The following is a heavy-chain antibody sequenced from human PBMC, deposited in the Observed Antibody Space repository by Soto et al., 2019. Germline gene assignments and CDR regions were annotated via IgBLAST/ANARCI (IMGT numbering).Heavy chain of an antibody. V-gene: IGHV3-64*01. CDR1: GFTFSSYA. CDR3: ARGLQPIAARPIDY. J-gene: IGHJ4*02. CDR2: ISSNGGST. D-gene: IGHD6-6*01. Sequence: EVQPVESGGGLVQPGGSLRLSCAASGFTFSSYAMHWVRQAPGKGLEYVSAISSNGGSTYYANSVKGRFTISRDNSKNTLYLQMGSLRAEDMAVYYCARGLQPIAARPIDYWGQGTLVTVSS.